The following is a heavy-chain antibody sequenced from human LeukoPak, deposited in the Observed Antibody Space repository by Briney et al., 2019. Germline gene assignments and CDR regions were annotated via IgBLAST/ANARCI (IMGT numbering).Heavy chain of an antibody. CDR2: IFHTGHT. CDR3: ARGFYGAGSQFDY. D-gene: IGHD3-10*01. CDR1: GGSISSGDFP. Sequence: SETLSLTCAVSGGSISSGDFPWSWIRQPPGKGLEWIGYIFHTGHTSYNPSLKSRVTISVDMSKNQLFLRLTSVTAADTAVYYCARGFYGAGSQFDYWGQGTLVTVSS. V-gene: IGHV4-30-2*01. J-gene: IGHJ4*02.